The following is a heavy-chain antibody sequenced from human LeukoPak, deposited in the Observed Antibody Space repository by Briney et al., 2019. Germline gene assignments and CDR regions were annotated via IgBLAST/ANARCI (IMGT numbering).Heavy chain of an antibody. CDR3: AREADYSSGYYDAFDV. J-gene: IGHJ3*01. Sequence: GGSLRLSCAASGFTFSQYGMSWVRQAPGKGLEWVSMISDSGGSTYYADSVKGRFTISRDYSKTTLYLQMNSLGAEDTAVYYCAREADYSSGYYDAFDVWGQGTLVTVSS. CDR2: ISDSGGST. D-gene: IGHD6-19*01. CDR1: GFTFSQYG. V-gene: IGHV3-23*01.